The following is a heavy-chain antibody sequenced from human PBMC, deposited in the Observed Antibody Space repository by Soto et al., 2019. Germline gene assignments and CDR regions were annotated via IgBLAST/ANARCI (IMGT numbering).Heavy chain of an antibody. CDR2: MNPNSGNT. CDR1: GYTFTSYD. Sequence: GASVKVSCKASGYTFTSYDINWVRQATGQGLEWMGWMNPNSGNTGYAQKFQGRVTMTRNTSISTAYMELSSLRSEDTAVYYCARLELQDYGMDVWGQGTTVTSP. D-gene: IGHD1-7*01. J-gene: IGHJ6*02. CDR3: ARLELQDYGMDV. V-gene: IGHV1-8*01.